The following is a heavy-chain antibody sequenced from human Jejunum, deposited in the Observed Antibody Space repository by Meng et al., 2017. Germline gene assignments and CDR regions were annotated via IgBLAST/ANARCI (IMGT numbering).Heavy chain of an antibody. J-gene: IGHJ4*02. V-gene: IGHV2-5*02. Sequence: QITLKESGPTLVKPTQTLTLTCSFSAFSVSSRGVGVDWIRQPPGKALEWFALISWDDDKRYSPSLKSRLTITKDTSKNQVVLTMTSMDPVDTATYYCAHADVLTGYGNFDYWGQGTLVTVSS. CDR1: AFSVSSRGVG. D-gene: IGHD3-9*01. CDR2: ISWDDDK. CDR3: AHADVLTGYGNFDY.